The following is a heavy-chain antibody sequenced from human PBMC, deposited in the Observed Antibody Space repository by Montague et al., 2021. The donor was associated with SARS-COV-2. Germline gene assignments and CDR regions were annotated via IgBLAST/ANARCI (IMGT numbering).Heavy chain of an antibody. CDR1: GGSFSGYY. D-gene: IGHD6-19*01. CDR2: MNPSGGT. Sequence: SETLSLTCAVYGGSFSGYYWSWIRQPPGKGLEWIGEMNPSGGTNYNPSLKSRVTISIDTSKNQFSLKLGSVTAADTAVYYCARGSGWYKYWYFDLWGRGTLVTVSS. V-gene: IGHV4-34*01. CDR3: ARGSGWYKYWYFDL. J-gene: IGHJ2*01.